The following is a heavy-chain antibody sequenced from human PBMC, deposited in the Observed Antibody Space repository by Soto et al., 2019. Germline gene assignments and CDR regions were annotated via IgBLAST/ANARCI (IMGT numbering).Heavy chain of an antibody. V-gene: IGHV1-18*04. Sequence: QVQLVQSGAEVKKPGASVKVTCKTSGYTFTNHGINWGRQAPGQGLEWMGCINPYNANVNYAQKLQGRVTMTTDTSTSTAYMDLRSLTSDDTAVYYCARDRVAGIWGDAFDIWGQGPMVTASS. CDR1: GYTFTNHG. D-gene: IGHD3-16*01. CDR2: INPYNANV. CDR3: ARDRVAGIWGDAFDI. J-gene: IGHJ3*02.